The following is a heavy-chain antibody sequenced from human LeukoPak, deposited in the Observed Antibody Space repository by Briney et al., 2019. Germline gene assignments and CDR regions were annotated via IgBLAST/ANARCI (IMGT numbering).Heavy chain of an antibody. J-gene: IGHJ4*02. CDR1: GFTFSSYG. V-gene: IGHV3-30*18. D-gene: IGHD1-7*01. CDR2: ISYDGSDK. CDR3: AKIRVIFNWNYAYYFDY. Sequence: GGSLRLSCAASGFTFSSYGMHWVRQAPGKGLEWVAVISYDGSDKYYADSVKGRFTISRDNSKNTLYLQMNSLRAEDTAVYYCAKIRVIFNWNYAYYFDYWGQGSLVTVSS.